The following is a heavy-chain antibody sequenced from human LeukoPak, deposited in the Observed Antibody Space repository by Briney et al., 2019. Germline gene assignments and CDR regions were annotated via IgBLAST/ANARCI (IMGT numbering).Heavy chain of an antibody. CDR3: AKEIRPSLWFGELSHSFDY. CDR1: GFTFSSYG. V-gene: IGHV3-30*18. CDR2: ISYDGSNK. J-gene: IGHJ4*02. D-gene: IGHD3-10*01. Sequence: GGSLRLSCAASGFTFSSYGMHWVRQAPGEGLEWVAVISYDGSNKYYADSVKGRFTISRDNSKNTLYLQMNSLRAEDTAVYYCAKEIRPSLWFGELSHSFDYWGQGTLVTVSS.